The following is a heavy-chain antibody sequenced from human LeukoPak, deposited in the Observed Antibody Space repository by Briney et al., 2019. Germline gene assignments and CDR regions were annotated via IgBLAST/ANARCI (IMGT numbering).Heavy chain of an antibody. Sequence: GGSLRLSCAASGFTFSSYGMHWVRQAPGKGLEWVAVISYDGSNKYYADSVKGRFTISRDNSKNTLYLQMNSLRAEDTAVYYCARELPETSFDPWGQGTLVTVSS. CDR2: ISYDGSNK. V-gene: IGHV3-30*03. CDR3: ARELPETSFDP. J-gene: IGHJ5*02. CDR1: GFTFSSYG.